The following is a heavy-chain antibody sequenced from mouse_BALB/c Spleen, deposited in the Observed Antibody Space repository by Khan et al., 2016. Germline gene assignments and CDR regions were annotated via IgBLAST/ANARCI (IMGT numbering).Heavy chain of an antibody. CDR2: ISSGGSNT. CDR1: GFTFSSYG. D-gene: IGHD1-1*01. Sequence: EVELVESGGDLVKPGGSLKLSCAASGFTFSSYGMSWVRQTPDKRLEWVATISSGGSNTYYPDSVKGRFTISRDNAKNTLYLQISSLKSEDTAMYYCARPRYPYDYGEGYAMDYWGQGTSVTVSS. J-gene: IGHJ4*01. V-gene: IGHV5-6*01. CDR3: ARPRYPYDYGEGYAMDY.